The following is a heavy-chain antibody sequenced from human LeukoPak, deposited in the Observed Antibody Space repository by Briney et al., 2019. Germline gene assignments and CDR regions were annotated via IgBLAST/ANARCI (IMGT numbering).Heavy chain of an antibody. CDR2: INPKSGGT. J-gene: IGHJ4*02. Sequence: ASVKVSCTASGYTFTGYYMHWVRQAPGQGLEWVGWINPKSGGTNYAEKFQGRVTMTRETSISTAYMELSRLRSDDTAVYYCARFDSNSDIVVVPAAAFDYWGQGTLVTVSS. CDR1: GYTFTGYY. D-gene: IGHD2-2*01. V-gene: IGHV1-2*02. CDR3: ARFDSNSDIVVVPAAAFDY.